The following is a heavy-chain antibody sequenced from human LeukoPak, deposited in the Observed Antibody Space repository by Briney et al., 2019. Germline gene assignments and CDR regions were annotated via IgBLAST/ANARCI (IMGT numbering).Heavy chain of an antibody. CDR2: IRSKADSYAT. J-gene: IGHJ4*02. CDR1: GFTFSVSA. V-gene: IGHV3-73*01. CDR3: TRPSYDSSVSGVVY. D-gene: IGHD3-22*01. Sequence: GGSLRLSCATSGFTFSVSAIHWVRQASGKGLEWVGRIRSKADSYATTDVASVRGRFSISRDDSKNTAYLQMNSLKTEDTAVYYCTRPSYDSSVSGVVYWGQGTLVTVSS.